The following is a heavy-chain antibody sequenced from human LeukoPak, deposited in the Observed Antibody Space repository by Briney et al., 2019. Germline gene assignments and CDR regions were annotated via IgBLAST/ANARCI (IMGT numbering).Heavy chain of an antibody. CDR2: INHSGRT. CDR3: ATGGVTPIRVDF. CDR1: GGSFSGYY. D-gene: IGHD2-21*02. Sequence: SETLSLTCAVYGGSFSGYYWSWIRQPPGKGLEWIGEINHSGRTNYNPSLKSRVTISVDTSKNQFSLRPSSVTAADTAVYYCATGGVTPIRVDFWGQGPLVTVSS. J-gene: IGHJ4*02. V-gene: IGHV4-34*01.